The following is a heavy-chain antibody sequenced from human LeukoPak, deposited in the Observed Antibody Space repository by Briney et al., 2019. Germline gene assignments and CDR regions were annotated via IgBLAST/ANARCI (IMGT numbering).Heavy chain of an antibody. J-gene: IGHJ4*02. CDR2: IIPIFGTA. CDR3: ARGWVETSSWEEYFDC. V-gene: IGHV1-69*13. D-gene: IGHD6-13*01. CDR1: GGTFSSYA. Sequence: ASVKVSCKASGGTFSSYAISWVRQAPGQGLEWMGGIIPIFGTANYAQKFQGRVTITADESTSTAYMELSSLRSEDTAVYYCARGWVETSSWEEYFDCWGQGTLVTVSS.